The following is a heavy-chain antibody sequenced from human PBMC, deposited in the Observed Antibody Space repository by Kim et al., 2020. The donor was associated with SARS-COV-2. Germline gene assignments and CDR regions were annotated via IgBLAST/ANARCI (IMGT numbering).Heavy chain of an antibody. D-gene: IGHD3-22*01. Sequence: GGSLRLSCAASGFTFSSYAMHWVRQAPGKGLEWVAVIWYDGSNKYYADSVKGRFTISRDNAKNTLYLQMNSLRAEDTAVYYCVNLYYYDSSGYSDAFDLWRQATNATVSS. CDR1: GFTFSSYA. CDR2: IWYDGSNK. J-gene: IGHJ3*01. V-gene: IGHV3-33*06. CDR3: VNLYYYDSSGYSDAFDL.